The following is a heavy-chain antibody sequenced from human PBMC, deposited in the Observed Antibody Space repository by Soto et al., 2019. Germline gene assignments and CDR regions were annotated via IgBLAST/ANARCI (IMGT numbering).Heavy chain of an antibody. CDR1: GFSFSTSG. D-gene: IGHD4-17*01. J-gene: IGHJ1*01. Sequence: GGSLRLSCADSGFSFSTSGMSWVRQAPGKGLEWVSAISGSGGSTYYADSVKGRFTISRDNSKTTLYLQMNSLRSEDTAVYYCAKGVDYVAPYFPHWGQGTLVTVSS. V-gene: IGHV3-23*01. CDR2: ISGSGGST. CDR3: AKGVDYVAPYFPH.